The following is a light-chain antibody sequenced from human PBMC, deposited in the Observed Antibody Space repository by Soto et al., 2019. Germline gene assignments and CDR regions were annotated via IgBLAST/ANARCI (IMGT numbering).Light chain of an antibody. V-gene: IGKV3-11*01. J-gene: IGKJ4*01. Sequence: EIVWTQSPASVSFGGSQIATLPCRASQSGSSYLAWYQQKPGQAPRLLIYDASNRATGIPARFSGSGSGTDFTLTISSLEPEDFAVYYCQQRSNWFLTFGGGTKVDI. CDR3: QQRSNWFLT. CDR2: DAS. CDR1: QSGSSY.